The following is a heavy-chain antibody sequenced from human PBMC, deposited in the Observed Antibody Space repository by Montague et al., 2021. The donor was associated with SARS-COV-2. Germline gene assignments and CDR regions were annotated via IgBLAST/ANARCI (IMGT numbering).Heavy chain of an antibody. CDR2: INRSGST. V-gene: IGHV4-34*01. Sequence: SETLSLTCAVYGGSFGVHYWSWVRKPPGPGLEWIGVINRSGSTNFNPSLKRRFPISVDTSKNQFSLTLTSVTAADTAVSFCAEGFTSWSGADYWSQGTLVTVSS. D-gene: IGHD3-10*01. CDR1: GGSFGVHY. CDR3: AEGFTSWSGADY. J-gene: IGHJ4*02.